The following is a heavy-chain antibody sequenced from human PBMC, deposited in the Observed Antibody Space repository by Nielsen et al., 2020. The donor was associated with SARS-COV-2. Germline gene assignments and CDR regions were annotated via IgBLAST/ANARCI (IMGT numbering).Heavy chain of an antibody. CDR2: ISAYNGNT. CDR3: ARVTKSSRYYYYYMDV. D-gene: IGHD3-3*01. CDR1: GYTFTSYG. J-gene: IGHJ6*03. Sequence: ASVKVSCKASGYTFTSYGISWVRQAPGQGLEWMGWISAYNGNTNYAQKLQGRVTMTTDTSTSTAYMELRSLRSDDTAVYYCARVTKSSRYYYYYMDVWGKWTTVTVSS. V-gene: IGHV1-18*04.